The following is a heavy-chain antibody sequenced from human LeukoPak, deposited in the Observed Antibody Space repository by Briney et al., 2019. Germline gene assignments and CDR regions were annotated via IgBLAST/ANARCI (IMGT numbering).Heavy chain of an antibody. CDR3: ARDGGAYCGGDCYFADDY. Sequence: ASVKVSCKASGYTFTGYYMHWVRQAPGQGLEWMGWINPNSGGTDYAQKFQGRVTTTRDTSISTAYMELSRLRSDDTAVYYCARDGGAYCGGDCYFADDYWGQGTLVTVSS. CDR2: INPNSGGT. J-gene: IGHJ4*02. V-gene: IGHV1-2*02. D-gene: IGHD2-21*02. CDR1: GYTFTGYY.